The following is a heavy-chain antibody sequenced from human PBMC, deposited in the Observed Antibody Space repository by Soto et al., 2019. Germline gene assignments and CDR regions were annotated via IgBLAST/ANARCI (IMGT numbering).Heavy chain of an antibody. J-gene: IGHJ4*02. CDR3: AITYCRDNSCPRDFDF. CDR2: FIPILDMA. CDR1: GGTFNTYT. D-gene: IGHD2-21*01. Sequence: QVQVVQSGAEVKKPESSVKVSCKPSGGTFNTYTVNWVRLAPGHGLEWMGRFIPILDMANYAQKFQDRVTITADRSTFPAYMVLNSLTSDDAAVYYCAITYCRDNSCPRDFDFWGPGTRVTVSS. V-gene: IGHV1-69*02.